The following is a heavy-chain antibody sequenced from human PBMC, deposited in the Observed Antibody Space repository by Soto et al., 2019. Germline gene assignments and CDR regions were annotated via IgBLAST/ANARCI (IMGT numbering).Heavy chain of an antibody. D-gene: IGHD3-3*01. Sequence: GGSLRLSCAASGFTFSSYGMHWVRQAPGKGLEWVAVISYDGSNKYYADSVKGRFTISRDNSKNTLYLQMNSLRAEDTAVYYYAKDVVKTFGVVSNYYYYYYGMDVWGQGTTVTVSS. J-gene: IGHJ6*02. CDR1: GFTFSSYG. V-gene: IGHV3-30*18. CDR3: AKDVVKTFGVVSNYYYYYYGMDV. CDR2: ISYDGSNK.